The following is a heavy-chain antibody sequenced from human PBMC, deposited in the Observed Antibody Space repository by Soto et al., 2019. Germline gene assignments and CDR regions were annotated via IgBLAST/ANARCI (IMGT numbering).Heavy chain of an antibody. CDR3: ARHNYGSGSTYFDD. CDR1: GGSISSYY. Sequence: PSETLSLTCTVSGGSISSYYRSWIRQPPGKGLEWIGYIYYSGSTNYNPSLKSRVTISVDTSKNQFSLKLNSMTAADTAVYYCARHNYGSGSTYFDDWGQGTLVTVSS. V-gene: IGHV4-59*08. CDR2: IYYSGST. D-gene: IGHD3-10*01. J-gene: IGHJ4*02.